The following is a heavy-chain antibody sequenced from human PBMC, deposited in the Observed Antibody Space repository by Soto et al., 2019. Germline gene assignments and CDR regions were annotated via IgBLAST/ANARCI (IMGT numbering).Heavy chain of an antibody. CDR2: SGGSAAGS. CDR3: ARGGGIAVAGTHLDS. J-gene: IGHJ4*02. V-gene: IGHV3-23*01. CDR1: GFTFSSYA. D-gene: IGHD6-19*01. Sequence: EVQLLESGGNLVQPGGSLKLSCAASGFTFSSYAMSWVRQAPGKGLEWVSGSGGSAAGSNYADSVKCRFTISRENSRKTVYLQMSSLRAEDTALYYCARGGGIAVAGTHLDSWGQGTLVTVSS.